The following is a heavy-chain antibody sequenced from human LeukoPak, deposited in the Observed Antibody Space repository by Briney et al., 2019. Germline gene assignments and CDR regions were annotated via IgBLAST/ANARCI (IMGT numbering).Heavy chain of an antibody. D-gene: IGHD3-3*01. Sequence: SETLSLTSTVSGGSISSYYWSWIRQPPGKGLEWIGYIYYSGSTNYNPSLKSRVTISVDTSKNQFSLKLSSVTAADTAVYYCARVDYDFWSGYYTLDYWGQGTLVTVSS. CDR3: ARVDYDFWSGYYTLDY. CDR2: IYYSGST. J-gene: IGHJ4*02. V-gene: IGHV4-59*01. CDR1: GGSISSYY.